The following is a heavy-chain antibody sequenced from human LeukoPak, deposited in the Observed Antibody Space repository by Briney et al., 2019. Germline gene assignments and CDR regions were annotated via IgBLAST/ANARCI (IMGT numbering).Heavy chain of an antibody. CDR1: GYTFTGYY. CDR2: IKPHSGGT. CDR3: ASSSWSNFDY. Sequence: GASVKVSCKASGYTFTGYYMHWVRQAPGQGLEWMGRIKPHSGGTNYAQKFPGRVTMTRDTSISTAYMELSRLRSDDTAVYYCASSSWSNFDYWGQGTLVTVSS. V-gene: IGHV1-2*02. D-gene: IGHD6-13*01. J-gene: IGHJ4*02.